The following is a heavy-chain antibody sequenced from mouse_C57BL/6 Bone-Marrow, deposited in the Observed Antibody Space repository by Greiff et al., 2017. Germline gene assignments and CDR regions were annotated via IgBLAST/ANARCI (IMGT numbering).Heavy chain of an antibody. J-gene: IGHJ2*01. CDR3: ASYYAPRRDY. Sequence: SGAELARPGASVTLSCKASGYTFTSYGISWVKQRTGQGLEWIGEIYPRSGNTYYNAKFKGKATLTADKSSSTAYMELRSLTSEDSAVYFCASYYAPRRDYWGQGTTLTVSS. V-gene: IGHV1-81*01. D-gene: IGHD1-1*01. CDR2: IYPRSGNT. CDR1: GYTFTSYG.